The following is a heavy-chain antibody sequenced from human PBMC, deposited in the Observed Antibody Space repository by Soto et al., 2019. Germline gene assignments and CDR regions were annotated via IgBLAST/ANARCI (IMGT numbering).Heavy chain of an antibody. CDR3: AKELYDSSGYYIFDY. CDR1: GFTLSSYG. CDR2: IWYDGSNK. D-gene: IGHD3-22*01. J-gene: IGHJ4*02. Sequence: GGSLRLSCAASGFTLSSYGMHWVRQAPGKGLEWVAVIWYDGSNKYCADSVKGRFTISRDNSKNTLYLQMNSLRAEDTAVYYCAKELYDSSGYYIFDYWGQGTLVTVSS. V-gene: IGHV3-33*06.